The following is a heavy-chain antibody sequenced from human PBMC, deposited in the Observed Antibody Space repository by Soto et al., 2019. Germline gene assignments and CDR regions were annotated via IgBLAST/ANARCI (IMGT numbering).Heavy chain of an antibody. V-gene: IGHV1-3*01. Sequence: QVQLVQSGAEVKKPGASVKVSCKASGYTFTSYAMHWERQAPGQRLEWMGWINAGNGNTKYSQKFQGRVTITRDTSASTAYMELSSLRSEDTAVYYCASTVVASEHYYYYGMDVWGQGTTVTVS. CDR3: ASTVVASEHYYYYGMDV. D-gene: IGHD2-15*01. J-gene: IGHJ6*02. CDR2: INAGNGNT. CDR1: GYTFTSYA.